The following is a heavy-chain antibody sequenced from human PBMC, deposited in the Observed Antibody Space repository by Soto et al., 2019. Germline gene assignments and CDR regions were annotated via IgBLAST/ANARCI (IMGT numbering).Heavy chain of an antibody. CDR3: ARDRFPYGMDV. D-gene: IGHD3-10*01. J-gene: IGHJ6*02. Sequence: EVPVAESGGGLVQPGGSLRLSCAASGFTVSSNYMSWVRQAPGKGLEWVSFIYSGGSTYYADSVKGRFTISRDKSKNTLYLQMNSLRADDTAMYYCARDRFPYGMDVWCQGTTVTVSS. CDR2: IYSGGST. V-gene: IGHV3-66*01. CDR1: GFTVSSNY.